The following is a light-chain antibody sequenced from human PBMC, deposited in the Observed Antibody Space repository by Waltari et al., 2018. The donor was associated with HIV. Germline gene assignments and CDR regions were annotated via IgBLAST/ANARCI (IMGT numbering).Light chain of an antibody. J-gene: IGLJ3*02. CDR1: TSNIASDS. Sequence: QSPSASGAPGQRVTLTCSAVTSNIASDSIYWYQQVPGTAPKLLIFRGDQRPSGVPDRFSGSKSGASSSLAISGLQSDDEADYYCAAWTDIMSGWLFGGGTKLTVL. V-gene: IGLV1-47*01. CDR3: AAWTDIMSGWL. CDR2: RGD.